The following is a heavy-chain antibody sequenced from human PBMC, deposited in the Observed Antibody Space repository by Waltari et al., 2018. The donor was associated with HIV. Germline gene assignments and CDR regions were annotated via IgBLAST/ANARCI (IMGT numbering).Heavy chain of an antibody. CDR3: AKESDAFDV. Sequence: QVHLVESGGGVVQPGRSLGLSCAASGFTFNSRGVHWVRQAPGMGLAWVAFISSKGNEAYYGQSVKGRFTISRDESTNTVYLQMNSLRADDTAIYYCAKESDAFDVWGQGTMVIVSS. J-gene: IGHJ3*01. CDR2: ISSKGNEA. V-gene: IGHV3-30*18. CDR1: GFTFNSRG.